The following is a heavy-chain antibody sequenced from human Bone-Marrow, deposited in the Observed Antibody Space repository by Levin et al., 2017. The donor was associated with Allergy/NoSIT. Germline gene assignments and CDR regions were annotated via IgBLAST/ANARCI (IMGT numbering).Heavy chain of an antibody. D-gene: IGHD3-3*01. CDR1: GFTFSNFD. CDR3: AKGGLYGVDTLYDY. V-gene: IGHV3-30*18. Sequence: GESLKISCAASGFTFSNFDMHWVRQAPGKGLEWVSVISYDVSRKYYAKSVKGRVTVSRDNSKNTLYLQMNGLGLEDTGVYYCAKGGLYGVDTLYDYWGQGTLVTVAS. J-gene: IGHJ4*02. CDR2: ISYDVSRK.